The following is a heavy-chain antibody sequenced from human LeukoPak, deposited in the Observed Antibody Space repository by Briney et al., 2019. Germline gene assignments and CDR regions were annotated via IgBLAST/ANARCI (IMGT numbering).Heavy chain of an antibody. CDR1: GGTFSSYA. J-gene: IGHJ6*03. Sequence: SVKVSCKASGGTFSSYAISWVRQAPGQGLEWMGGVIPIFGTANYAQKFQGRVTITADESTSTAYMELSSLRSEDTAVYYCATGSFPDYYYYYMDVWGKGTTVTISS. D-gene: IGHD2-21*01. CDR3: ATGSFPDYYYYYMDV. V-gene: IGHV1-69*13. CDR2: VIPIFGTA.